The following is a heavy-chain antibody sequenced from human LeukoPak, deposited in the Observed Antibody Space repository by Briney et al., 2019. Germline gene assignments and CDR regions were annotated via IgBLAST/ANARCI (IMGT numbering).Heavy chain of an antibody. CDR1: GFTFSNYP. Sequence: GGSQRLSCAASGFTFSNYPMSWVRQAPGKGLEWVSAMSAGGESTYYADSAKGRFTISRDNSKNTLYLQMNSLRAEDTAIYYCAKDYYDSSGSRFDYWGQGTLVTVSS. D-gene: IGHD3-22*01. V-gene: IGHV3-23*01. CDR3: AKDYYDSSGSRFDY. CDR2: MSAGGEST. J-gene: IGHJ4*02.